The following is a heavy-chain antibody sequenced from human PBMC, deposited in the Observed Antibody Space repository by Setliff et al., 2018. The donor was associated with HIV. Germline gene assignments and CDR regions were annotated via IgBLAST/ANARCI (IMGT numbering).Heavy chain of an antibody. Sequence: PSETLSLTCTVSGGSISSGNYFWNWIRQTAGKGLEWIGRIYTSGSTHYNPSLESRVTMSVDTSKNQFSLKLSSVTAADTAVYYCARGTGYYYDSSGSNCFDPWGQGTLVTVS. CDR2: IYTSGST. J-gene: IGHJ5*02. V-gene: IGHV4-61*02. CDR1: GGSISSGNYF. D-gene: IGHD3-22*01. CDR3: ARGTGYYYDSSGSNCFDP.